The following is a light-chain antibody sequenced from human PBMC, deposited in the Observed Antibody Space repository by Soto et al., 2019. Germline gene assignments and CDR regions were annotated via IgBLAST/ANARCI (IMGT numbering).Light chain of an antibody. CDR2: SAS. CDR1: QSINNY. CDR3: QQSLTMPLT. Sequence: DIQMTQSPASLSVSVGDRVTITCRASQSINNYLNWYQQKPGQAPKLLIRSASTLQRGVPSRFSGSGSRTDFTLPITNLQPDDIATYYCQQSLTMPLTFGHGTRLHIK. V-gene: IGKV1-39*01. J-gene: IGKJ5*01.